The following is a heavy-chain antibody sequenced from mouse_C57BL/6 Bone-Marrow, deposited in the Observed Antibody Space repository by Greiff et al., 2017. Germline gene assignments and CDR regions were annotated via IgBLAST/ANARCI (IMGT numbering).Heavy chain of an antibody. CDR2: IHPNSGST. V-gene: IGHV1-64*01. Sequence: QVQLQQPGAELVKPGASVKLSCKASGYTFTSYWMHWVKQRPGQGLEWIGMIHPNSGSTNYNEKFKSKATLTVDTSSSTAYMQLSSLTSEDSAVYYCAYSKSCFDYWGQGTTLTVSS. J-gene: IGHJ2*01. CDR1: GYTFTSYW. D-gene: IGHD2-5*01. CDR3: AYSKSCFDY.